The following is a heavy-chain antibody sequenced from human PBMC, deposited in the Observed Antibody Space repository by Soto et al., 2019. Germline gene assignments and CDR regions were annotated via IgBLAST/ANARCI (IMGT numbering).Heavy chain of an antibody. Sequence: PGGSLRLSCAASGFTFSSYEMNWVRQAPGKGLEWVSYISSSGSTIYYADSVKGRFTISRDNAKNSLYLQMNSLRAEDTAVYYCARALAPGDAFDIWGQGTMVTVSS. CDR2: ISSSGSTI. V-gene: IGHV3-48*03. J-gene: IGHJ3*02. CDR3: ARALAPGDAFDI. CDR1: GFTFSSYE.